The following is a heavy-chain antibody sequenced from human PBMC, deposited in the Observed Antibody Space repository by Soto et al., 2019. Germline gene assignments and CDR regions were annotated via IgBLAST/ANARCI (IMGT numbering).Heavy chain of an antibody. CDR3: ARVIGGLYYFDY. CDR1: GGTFGSYT. Sequence: ASVKVSCKASGGTFGSYTISWVRQAPGQGLEWMGRIIPILGIANYAQKFQGRVTITRDTSASTAYMELSSLRSEDTAVYYCARVIGGLYYFDYWGQGTLVTVSS. CDR2: IIPILGIA. J-gene: IGHJ4*02. V-gene: IGHV1-69*02. D-gene: IGHD3-16*02.